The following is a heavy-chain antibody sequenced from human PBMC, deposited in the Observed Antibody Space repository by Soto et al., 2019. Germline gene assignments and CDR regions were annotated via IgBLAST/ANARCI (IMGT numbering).Heavy chain of an antibody. CDR1: GFSVSDFD. J-gene: IGHJ6*02. Sequence: VGSLRLSCVASGFSVSDFDIHLGREAPGEGLECMPVMWVDGRKKYYADSVKGRFAISIDISKNTIYVHTNSLRAEDTAVFFSARGPKRGSSGSRTKTTFYYYAMDVWGQGTTVTVSS. CDR2: MWVDGRKK. D-gene: IGHD3-22*01. CDR3: ARGPKRGSSGSRTKTTFYYYAMDV. V-gene: IGHV3-33*01.